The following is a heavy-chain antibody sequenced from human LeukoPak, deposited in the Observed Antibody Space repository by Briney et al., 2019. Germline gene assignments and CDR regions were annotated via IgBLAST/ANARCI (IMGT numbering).Heavy chain of an antibody. CDR3: AKTYYYDSSAFDY. J-gene: IGHJ4*02. D-gene: IGHD3-22*01. V-gene: IGHV3-72*01. CDR1: GFTFSDHY. Sequence: GGSLRLSCATSGFTFSDHYMDWVRQAPGKGLEWVGSTRDKANGYTTEYAASVRGRFTISRDDSKTSLYLRMNSLKTEDTAVYYCAKTYYYDSSAFDYWGQGSLVTVSS. CDR2: TRDKANGYTT.